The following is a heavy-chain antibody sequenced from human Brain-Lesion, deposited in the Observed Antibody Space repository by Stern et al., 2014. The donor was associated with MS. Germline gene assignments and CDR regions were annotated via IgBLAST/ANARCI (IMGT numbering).Heavy chain of an antibody. CDR2: IGWDDDK. D-gene: IGHD3-10*01. CDR3: ARQRLYYYGSGTEGGLNV. J-gene: IGHJ6*02. Sequence: PGPALVKPTQTLTLTCTLSGVSLTSSGVRVSWIRQPPGKALEWLARIGWDDDKFYSTSLKTRLTISKDTSKNQVVLTMTNMDPADTATYYCARQRLYYYGSGTEGGLNVWGQGTTVTVSS. CDR1: GVSLTSSGVR. V-gene: IGHV2-70*04.